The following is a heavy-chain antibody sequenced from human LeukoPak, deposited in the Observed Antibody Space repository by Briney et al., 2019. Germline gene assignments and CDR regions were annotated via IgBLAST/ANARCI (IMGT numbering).Heavy chain of an antibody. V-gene: IGHV1-18*03. CDR1: GYTFTSYG. J-gene: IGHJ4*02. Sequence: ASVKVSCKASGYTFTSYGISWVRQAPGQGLEWMGWISAYNGNTNYAQKLQGRVTITRDTSASTAYMELSSLRSEDMAVYYCARENTAMAIDYWGQGTLVTVSS. D-gene: IGHD5-18*01. CDR3: ARENTAMAIDY. CDR2: ISAYNGNT.